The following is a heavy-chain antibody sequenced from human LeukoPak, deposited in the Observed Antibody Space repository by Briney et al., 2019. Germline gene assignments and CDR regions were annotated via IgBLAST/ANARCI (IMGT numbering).Heavy chain of an antibody. V-gene: IGHV3-30-3*01. CDR1: GFTFSSYA. J-gene: IGHJ4*02. CDR2: ISYDGSNK. D-gene: IGHD3-22*01. CDR3: ARLNYYDSSGPNDY. Sequence: GRSLRLSCAASGFTFSSYAMHWVRQAPGKGLEWVAVISYDGSNKYYADSVKGRFTISRDNSKNTLYLQMSSLRAEDTAVYYCARLNYYDSSGPNDYWGQGTLVTVSS.